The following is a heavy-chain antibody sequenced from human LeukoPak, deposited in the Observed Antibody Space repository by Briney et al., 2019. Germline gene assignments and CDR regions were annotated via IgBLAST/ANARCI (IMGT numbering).Heavy chain of an antibody. CDR1: GGSFSGYY. CDR2: INHSGST. J-gene: IGHJ5*02. V-gene: IGHV4-34*01. CDR3: ARGPLAPLYSSSSGLYNWFDP. D-gene: IGHD6-6*01. Sequence: SETLSLTCAVYGGSFSGYYWSWIRQPPGKGLEWIGEINHSGSTNYNPSLKSRGTISVDTSKNQFSLKLSSVTAADTAVYYCARGPLAPLYSSSSGLYNWFDPWGQGTLVTVSS.